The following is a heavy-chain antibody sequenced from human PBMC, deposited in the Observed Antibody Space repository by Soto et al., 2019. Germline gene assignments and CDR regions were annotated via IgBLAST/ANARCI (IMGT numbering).Heavy chain of an antibody. V-gene: IGHV1-2*02. D-gene: IGHD1-26*01. J-gene: IGHJ6*02. Sequence: ASVKVSCKASGYTFTGYFIHWVRQAPRQGLEWVGYINPNSGATKYAPRFQGRVTMTSDTSIRTAYMDLSNLRSDDTAVYYCAREAIVAGATTGIDVWGQGTTVTVSS. CDR2: INPNSGAT. CDR1: GYTFTGYF. CDR3: AREAIVAGATTGIDV.